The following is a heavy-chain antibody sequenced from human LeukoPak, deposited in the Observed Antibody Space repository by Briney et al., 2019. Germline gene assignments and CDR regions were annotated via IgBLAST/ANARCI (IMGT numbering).Heavy chain of an antibody. CDR3: ARVVVVVPAALIYYYGMDV. Sequence: SGTLSLTCAVSGGSISSSNWWTWVRQPPGKGLEWIGEIFHSGNTNYNPSLKSRVTLSVDKSKNQFSLKLSSVTAADTAVYYCARVVVVVPAALIYYYGMDVWGQGTTVTVSS. J-gene: IGHJ6*02. CDR1: GGSISSSNW. CDR2: IFHSGNT. D-gene: IGHD2-2*01. V-gene: IGHV4-4*02.